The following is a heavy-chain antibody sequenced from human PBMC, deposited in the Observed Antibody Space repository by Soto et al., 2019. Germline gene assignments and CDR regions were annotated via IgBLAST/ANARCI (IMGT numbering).Heavy chain of an antibody. J-gene: IGHJ4*02. V-gene: IGHV3-7*04. CDR3: ARDWYMDY. CDR1: GFTFSSHW. D-gene: IGHD1-20*01. Sequence: QLVESGGGLVQPGESLRLSCAASGFTFSSHWINWIRQTPGGGLEWLAVIKQDGSEKYYVDSVKGRFTVSRDNAKNSAYLQMNSLRVDDTAVYYCARDWYMDYWGQGTLVTVSS. CDR2: IKQDGSEK.